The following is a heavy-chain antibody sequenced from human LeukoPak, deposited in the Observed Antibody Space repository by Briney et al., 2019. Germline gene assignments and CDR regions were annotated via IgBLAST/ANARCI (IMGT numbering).Heavy chain of an antibody. CDR1: GGSISSYY. Sequence: SGTLSLTCTVSGGSISSYYWSWIRQPPGKGLEWIGYIYYSGSTNYNPSLKSRVTISVDTSKNQFSLKLSSVTAADTAVYYCARESYCSGGSCQGVDYWGQGTLVTVSS. V-gene: IGHV4-59*01. CDR2: IYYSGST. J-gene: IGHJ4*02. CDR3: ARESYCSGGSCQGVDY. D-gene: IGHD2-15*01.